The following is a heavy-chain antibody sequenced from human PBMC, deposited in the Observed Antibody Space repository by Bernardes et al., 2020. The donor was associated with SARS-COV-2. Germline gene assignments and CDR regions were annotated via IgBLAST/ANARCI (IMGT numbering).Heavy chain of an antibody. Sequence: LSITCSVYSGSFSAYYWSCIRQTPGKGLEWIGEITDSGSTKYNPALKSRVTISVDPSKNQFSLKLNSVTAADTAVYYCARGSAAVVSHFMLLFANWYFDLWGRGTLVTVSS. D-gene: IGHD2-15*01. CDR1: SGSFSAYY. J-gene: IGHJ2*01. CDR2: ITDSGST. V-gene: IGHV4-34*01. CDR3: ARGSAAVVSHFMLLFANWYFDL.